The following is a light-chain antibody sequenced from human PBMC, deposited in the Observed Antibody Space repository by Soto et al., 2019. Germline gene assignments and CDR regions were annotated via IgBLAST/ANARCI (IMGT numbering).Light chain of an antibody. Sequence: QSVLTQPPSASGSPGQSVAISCTGTSSDVGGYNYVSWYQQHPGKAPKLMIYEVNKRPSAVPDRFSGSKSGNTASLTVSGLQAEDGADYYCSSYAGSSNVFGTGTKVTV. J-gene: IGLJ1*01. CDR3: SSYAGSSNV. CDR1: SSDVGGYNY. V-gene: IGLV2-8*01. CDR2: EVN.